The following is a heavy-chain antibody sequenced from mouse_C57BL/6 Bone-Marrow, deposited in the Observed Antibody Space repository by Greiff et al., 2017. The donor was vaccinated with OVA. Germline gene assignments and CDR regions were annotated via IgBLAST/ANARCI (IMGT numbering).Heavy chain of an antibody. CDR3: ARYYYGSSYYAMDY. V-gene: IGHV5-15*01. J-gene: IGHJ4*01. CDR1: GFTFSDYG. D-gene: IGHD1-1*01. Sequence: EVQVVESGGGLVQPGGSLKLSCAASGFTFSDYGMAWVRQAPRKGPEWVAFISNLAYSIYYADTVTGRFTISRENAKNTLYLEMSSLRSEDTAMYYCARYYYGSSYYAMDYWGQGTSVTVSS. CDR2: ISNLAYSI.